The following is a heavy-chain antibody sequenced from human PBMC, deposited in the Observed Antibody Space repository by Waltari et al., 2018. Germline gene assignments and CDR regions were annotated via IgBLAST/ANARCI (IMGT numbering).Heavy chain of an antibody. CDR2: IYYSGST. D-gene: IGHD3-16*01. V-gene: IGHV4-59*01. CDR1: GGSISSYY. J-gene: IGHJ4*02. CDR3: ARGGGYLLNYLFVSVPSPFFDY. Sequence: QVQLQESGPGLVKPSETLSLTCTVSGGSISSYYWSWIRQPPGKGLEWIGYIYYSGSTNSTPSLKSRVTISVDTSKNQFSLKLSSVTAADTAVYYCARGGGYLLNYLFVSVPSPFFDYWGQGTLVTVSS.